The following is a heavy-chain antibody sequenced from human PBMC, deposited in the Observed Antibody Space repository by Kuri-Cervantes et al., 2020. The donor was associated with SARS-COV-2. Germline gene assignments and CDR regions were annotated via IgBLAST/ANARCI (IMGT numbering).Heavy chain of an antibody. V-gene: IGHV1-2*02. CDR2: INPNSGGT. J-gene: IGHJ4*02. CDR3: ARGNYDFWSGYYGHYFDY. D-gene: IGHD3-3*01. Sequence: ASVKVSCKASGYTFTSYAMNWVRQAPGQGLEWMGWINPNSGGTNYAQKFQGRVTMTRDTSISTAYMELSRLRSDDTAVYYCARGNYDFWSGYYGHYFDYWGQGTLVNGAS. CDR1: GYTFTSYA.